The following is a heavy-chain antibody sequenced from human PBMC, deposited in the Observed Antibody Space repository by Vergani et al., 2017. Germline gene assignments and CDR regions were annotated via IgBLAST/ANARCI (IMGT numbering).Heavy chain of an antibody. CDR3: SRVAWGVGYVRDNWFDP. Sequence: QVQLQESGPGLVKPSETLSLTCTVSGGSISSYYWSWIRQPPGKGLEWIGYIYYSGSTTYNPSLKSRVTISVDTSKNQFSLKLSSVTAADTAVYYWSRVAWGVGYVRDNWFDPWGQGTLVTVSS. D-gene: IGHD3-16*01. J-gene: IGHJ5*02. CDR2: IYYSGST. V-gene: IGHV4-59*01. CDR1: GGSISSYY.